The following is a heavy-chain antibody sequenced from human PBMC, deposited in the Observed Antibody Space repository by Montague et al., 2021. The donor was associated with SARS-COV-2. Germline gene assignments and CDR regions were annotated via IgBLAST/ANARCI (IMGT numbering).Heavy chain of an antibody. CDR3: ARWGLNNAFDI. J-gene: IGHJ3*02. V-gene: IGHV4-39*02. Sequence: SETLSLTCSVSGDSISRRHYFWAWIRQPPGMGLEWIGSIYFTGKTYYHPSLKSRVTISIDTSKNHFSLRLSSVTAADSAVFYCARWGLNNAFDIWGLGTMITISS. CDR2: IYFTGKT. CDR1: GDSISRRHYF. D-gene: IGHD1/OR15-1a*01.